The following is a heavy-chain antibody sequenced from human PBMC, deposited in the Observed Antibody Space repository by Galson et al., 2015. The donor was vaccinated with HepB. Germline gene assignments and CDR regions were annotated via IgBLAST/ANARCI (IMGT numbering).Heavy chain of an antibody. CDR2: ISYDGSNK. Sequence: LRLSCAASGCTFSSYGMHWVRQAPGKGLEWVAVISYDGSNKYYADSVKGRFTISRDNSKNTLYLQMNSLRAEDTAVYYCAKDSGYCSGGSCYGIDPWGQGTLVTVSS. CDR3: AKDSGYCSGGSCYGIDP. J-gene: IGHJ5*02. V-gene: IGHV3-30*18. D-gene: IGHD2-15*01. CDR1: GCTFSSYG.